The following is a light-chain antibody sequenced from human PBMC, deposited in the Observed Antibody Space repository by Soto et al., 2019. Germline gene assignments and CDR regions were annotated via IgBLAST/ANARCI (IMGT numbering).Light chain of an antibody. V-gene: IGKV3-11*01. CDR2: DAS. CDR1: QSVSRY. J-gene: IGKJ1*01. Sequence: EIVLTQSPATLSLSPGERATLSCRASQSVSRYLAWNQQKPGQAPRLLIYDASSRATGIPARFSGSGSGTDFTLTISSLEPEDFAVYYCQQRSNWPTFGQGTKVEIK. CDR3: QQRSNWPT.